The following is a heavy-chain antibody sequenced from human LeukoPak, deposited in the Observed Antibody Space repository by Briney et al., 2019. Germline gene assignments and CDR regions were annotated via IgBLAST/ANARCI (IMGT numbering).Heavy chain of an antibody. D-gene: IGHD3-22*01. CDR2: VNQGGTEK. V-gene: IGHV3-7*01. J-gene: IGHJ4*02. CDR1: GLTFSSQW. Sequence: GGSLRLACAASGLTFSSQWMSWVRQAPGKGLEWVASVNQGGTEKFYVDSVKGRFTISRDNAENSLYLQMNSLRVEDTAVYYCAKAVGSSGYYGQNFDFWGQGTLVTVSS. CDR3: AKAVGSSGYYGQNFDF.